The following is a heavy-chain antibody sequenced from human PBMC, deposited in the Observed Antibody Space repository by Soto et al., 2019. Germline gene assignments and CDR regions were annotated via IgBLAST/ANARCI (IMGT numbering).Heavy chain of an antibody. V-gene: IGHV4-34*01. CDR2: INHSGST. D-gene: IGHD5-12*01. CDR3: ARLGPGEGGYNFDY. CDR1: GGSFSGYY. Sequence: SETLSLTCAVYGGSFSGYYWSWIRQPPGKGLEWIGEINHSGSTNYNPSLKSRVTISVDTSKNQFSLKMSSVTAADTVVYYCARLGPGEGGYNFDYWGQGTLVTVSS. J-gene: IGHJ4*02.